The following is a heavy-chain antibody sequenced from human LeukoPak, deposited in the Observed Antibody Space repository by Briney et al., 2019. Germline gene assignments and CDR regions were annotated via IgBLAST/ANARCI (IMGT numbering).Heavy chain of an antibody. J-gene: IGHJ4*02. CDR2: IYYSGST. Sequence: SETLSLTCTVSGCSISSYYWSWIRQPPGKGLEWIGYIYYSGSTNYNPSLKSRVTISVDTSKNQFSLKLSSVTAADTAVYYCARSSIGQLDYWGQGTLVTVSS. CDR3: ARSSIGQLDY. V-gene: IGHV4-59*01. D-gene: IGHD2/OR15-2a*01. CDR1: GCSISSYY.